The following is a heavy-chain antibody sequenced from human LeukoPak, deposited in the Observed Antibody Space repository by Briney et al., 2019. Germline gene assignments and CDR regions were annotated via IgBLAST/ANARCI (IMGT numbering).Heavy chain of an antibody. D-gene: IGHD4-11*01. J-gene: IGHJ4*02. CDR2: ISPRSETK. CDR1: GFTFRNHG. V-gene: IGHV3-48*01. Sequence: GGSLRLSCVASGFTFRNHGMIWVRQAPGKGLEWLSYISPRSETKNYADSVKDRFTISRDDAENSVYLHMNSMRAEDTAVYYCARVEGPTVNTMYYDLWGQGTLVTVSS. CDR3: ARVEGPTVNTMYYDL.